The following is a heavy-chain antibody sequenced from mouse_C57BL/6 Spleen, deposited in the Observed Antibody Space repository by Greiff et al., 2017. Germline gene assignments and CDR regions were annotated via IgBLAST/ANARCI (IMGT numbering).Heavy chain of an antibody. Sequence: VQLVESGAELVRPGTSVKVSCKASGYAFTNYLIEWVKQRPGQGLEWIGVINPGSGGTNYNEKFKGKATLTADKSSSTAYMQLSSLTSEDSAVYFCARRYYYGSSWYFDVWGTGTTVTVSS. CDR2: INPGSGGT. V-gene: IGHV1-54*01. CDR3: ARRYYYGSSWYFDV. CDR1: GYAFTNYL. D-gene: IGHD1-1*01. J-gene: IGHJ1*03.